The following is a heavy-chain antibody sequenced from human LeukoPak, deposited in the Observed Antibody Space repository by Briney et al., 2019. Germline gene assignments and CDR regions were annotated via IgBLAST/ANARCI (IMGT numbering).Heavy chain of an antibody. CDR2: IIPIFGTA. CDR3: ARDHVTHKGLGYDPYYYYYGMDV. Sequence: SVKVSCKASGGTFSSYAISWVRQAPGRGLEWMGGIIPIFGTANYAQKFQGRVTITADESTSTAYMELSSLRSEDTAVYYCARDHVTHKGLGYDPYYYYYGMDVWGQGTTVTVSS. CDR1: GGTFSSYA. V-gene: IGHV1-69*13. J-gene: IGHJ6*02. D-gene: IGHD3-3*01.